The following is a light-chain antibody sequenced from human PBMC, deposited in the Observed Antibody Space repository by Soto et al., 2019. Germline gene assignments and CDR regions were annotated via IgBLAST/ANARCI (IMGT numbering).Light chain of an antibody. CDR2: RND. CDR3: AAWDDSLNGRV. J-gene: IGLJ1*01. Sequence: QSVLTQPPSASGTPGQRVTISCSGSSSNIGSNSVYWYQQLPGTAPKLLICRNDQRPSGVPDRFSGSKSGTSASLAISGLQSEDEADYYCAAWDDSLNGRVFGTGTQLSVL. CDR1: SSNIGSNS. V-gene: IGLV1-44*01.